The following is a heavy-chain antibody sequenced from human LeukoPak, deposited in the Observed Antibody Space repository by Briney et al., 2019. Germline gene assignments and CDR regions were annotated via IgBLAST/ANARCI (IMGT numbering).Heavy chain of an antibody. Sequence: GGSLRLSCAASGFTFSSYAMNWVRQAPGKGLEWVSSISSSSSYIYYADSVKGRFTISRDNAKNSLYLQMNSLRAEDTAVYYCATEVGDGTVTTWGNDYWGQGTLVTVSS. J-gene: IGHJ4*02. D-gene: IGHD4-17*01. CDR2: ISSSSSYI. CDR3: ATEVGDGTVTTWGNDY. CDR1: GFTFSSYA. V-gene: IGHV3-21*01.